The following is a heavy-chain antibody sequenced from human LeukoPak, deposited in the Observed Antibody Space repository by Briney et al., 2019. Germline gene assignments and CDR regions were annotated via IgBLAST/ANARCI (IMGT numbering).Heavy chain of an antibody. J-gene: IGHJ1*01. CDR2: IKQDGSEK. CDR3: ARGFEGYCSSTSCSIGEYFQH. Sequence: GGSLRLSCAASGFTFSSYWMSWVRQAPGKGLEWVANIKQDGSEKYYVDSVKGRFTISRDNAKNSLYLQMNSLRAEDTAVYYCARGFEGYCSSTSCSIGEYFQHWGQGTLVTVSS. V-gene: IGHV3-7*01. CDR1: GFTFSSYW. D-gene: IGHD2-2*01.